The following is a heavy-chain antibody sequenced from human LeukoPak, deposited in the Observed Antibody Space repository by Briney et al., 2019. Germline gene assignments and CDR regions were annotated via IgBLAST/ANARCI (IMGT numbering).Heavy chain of an antibody. CDR2: ISSSGSTI. Sequence: GGSLRLACAASGFTFSSYEMNWVRQAPGKGLEWVSYISSSGSTIYYADSVKGRFTISRDNSRSTLSLQMDSLRAEDTATYYCATYRQIQVPFEFWGQGTLVTVSS. CDR3: ATYRQIQVPFEF. CDR1: GFTFSSYE. J-gene: IGHJ4*02. V-gene: IGHV3-48*03. D-gene: IGHD5-18*01.